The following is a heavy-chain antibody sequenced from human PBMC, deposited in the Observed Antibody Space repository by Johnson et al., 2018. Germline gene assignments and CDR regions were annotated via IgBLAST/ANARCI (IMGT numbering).Heavy chain of an antibody. J-gene: IGHJ6*03. CDR1: GFTFSSYW. Sequence: EVQLVESGGGLVQPGGSLRLSCAASGFTFSSYWMHWVRQAPGKGLVWVSRINSDGSSTSYADSVKGRFTISRDNAKNTLYLEMNSLRAEDTAVYYCARAMDSSSLQSTSYYYYMDVWGKGTTVTVSS. CDR3: ARAMDSSSLQSTSYYYYMDV. CDR2: INSDGSST. D-gene: IGHD6-6*01. V-gene: IGHV3-74*01.